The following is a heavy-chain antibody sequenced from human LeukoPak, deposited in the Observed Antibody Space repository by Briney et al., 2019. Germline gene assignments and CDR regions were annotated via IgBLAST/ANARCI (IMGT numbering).Heavy chain of an antibody. CDR3: ARQVTYYDFWSGYYARRFDP. CDR2: IYTSGST. CDR1: GGSISSYY. V-gene: IGHV4-4*09. D-gene: IGHD3-3*01. Sequence: SETLSLTCTVSGGSISSYYWSWIRQPPGKGLEWIGYIYTSGSTNYNPSLKSRVIISVDTSKNQFSLKLSSVTAADTAVYYCARQVTYYDFWSGYYARRFDPWGQGTLVTVSS. J-gene: IGHJ5*02.